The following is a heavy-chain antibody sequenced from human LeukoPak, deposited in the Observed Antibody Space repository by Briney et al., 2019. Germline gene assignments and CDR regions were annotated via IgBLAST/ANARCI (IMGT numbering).Heavy chain of an antibody. CDR2: TWYGGSNE. D-gene: IGHD2-2*01. CDR3: AKGTGYCSSTSCPYPWSY. CDR1: GFIFSSYA. V-gene: IGHV3-30*02. Sequence: LPGGSQRLSCAASGFIFSSYAMYWVRQAPGKGLEWVAVTWYGGSNEYYVDPVKGRFAISRDNSKNTLYLQMNSLRAEDTAVYYCAKGTGYCSSTSCPYPWSYWGQGTLVTVSS. J-gene: IGHJ4*02.